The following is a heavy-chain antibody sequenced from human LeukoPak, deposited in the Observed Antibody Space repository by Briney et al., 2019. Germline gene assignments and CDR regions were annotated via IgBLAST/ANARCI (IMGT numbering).Heavy chain of an antibody. V-gene: IGHV4-39*07. CDR1: GGSISSSSYY. CDR3: ARDPGIAAAGVYYFDY. Sequence: SETLSLTCTVSGGSISSSSYYWGWIRQPPGKGLEWIGSIYYSGSTYYNPSLKSRVTISVDTSKNQFSLKLSSVTAADTAVYYCARDPGIAAAGVYYFDYWGQGTLVTVSS. J-gene: IGHJ4*02. D-gene: IGHD6-13*01. CDR2: IYYSGST.